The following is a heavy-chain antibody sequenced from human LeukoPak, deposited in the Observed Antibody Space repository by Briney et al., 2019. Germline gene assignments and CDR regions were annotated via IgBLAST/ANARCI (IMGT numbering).Heavy chain of an antibody. CDR3: ARGVLARGSSGWYFDY. CDR1: SFTFRSYA. J-gene: IGHJ4*02. CDR2: ISSNGGST. V-gene: IGHV3-64*01. Sequence: GGSLRLSCAASSFTFRSYAMHWVRQAPGKGLEYVSAISSNGGSTYYANSVKGRFTISRDNSKNTLYLQMGSLRAEDMAVYYCARGVLARGSSGWYFDYWGQGTLVTVSS. D-gene: IGHD6-19*01.